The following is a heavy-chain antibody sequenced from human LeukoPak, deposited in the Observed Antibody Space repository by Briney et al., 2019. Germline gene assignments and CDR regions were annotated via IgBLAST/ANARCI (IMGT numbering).Heavy chain of an antibody. CDR2: ISSSSHT. J-gene: IGHJ4*02. CDR1: GFTLSSYS. D-gene: IGHD3-16*01. CDR3: ANTMLTGAL. Sequence: SGGSLRLSCAVSGFTLSSYSMNWVRQAPGKGLEWVSSISSSSHTYYADSVKGRFTISRDNANNSLYLQMNSLRAEDTAVYYCANTMLTGALWGQGTLVTVSS. V-gene: IGHV3-21*01.